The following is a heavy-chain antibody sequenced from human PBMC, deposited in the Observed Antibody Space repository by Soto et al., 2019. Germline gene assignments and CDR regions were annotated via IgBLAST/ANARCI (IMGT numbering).Heavy chain of an antibody. V-gene: IGHV4-39*01. CDR2: IYYSGST. CDR1: GGSISSSSYY. Sequence: ASETLSLTCTVSGGSISSSSYYWGWIRQPPGKGLEWIGSIYYSGSTYYNPSLKSRVTISVDTSKNQFSLKLSSVTAADTAVYYCASVYYYYYMDVWGKGTTVTVSS. D-gene: IGHD1-20*01. J-gene: IGHJ6*03. CDR3: ASVYYYYYMDV.